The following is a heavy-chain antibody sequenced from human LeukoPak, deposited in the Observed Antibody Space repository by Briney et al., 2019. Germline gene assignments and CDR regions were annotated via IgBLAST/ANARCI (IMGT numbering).Heavy chain of an antibody. V-gene: IGHV1-18*01. D-gene: IGHD3-10*01. CDR2: ISAYNGNT. CDR3: ARAVLLWFGEFNPPDY. CDR1: GYTFTSYG. Sequence: GASVKVSRKASGYTFTSYGISWVRQAPGQGLEWMGWISAYNGNTNYAQKLQGRVTMTTDTSTSTAYMELRSLRSDDTAVYYCARAVLLWFGEFNPPDYWGQGTLVTASS. J-gene: IGHJ4*02.